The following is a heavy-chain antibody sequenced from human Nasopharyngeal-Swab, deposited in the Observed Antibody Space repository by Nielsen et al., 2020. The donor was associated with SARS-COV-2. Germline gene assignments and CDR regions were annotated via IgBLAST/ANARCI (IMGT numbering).Heavy chain of an antibody. CDR3: ARDRVSAYYYDCSGTDAFDI. V-gene: IGHV1-2*04. J-gene: IGHJ3*02. CDR1: GYTFTGYY. CDR2: INPNSGGT. Sequence: ASVKVSCKASGYTFTGYYMNWVRQAPGQGLEWMGWINPNSGGTNYAQKFQGWVTMTRDTSISTAYMELSRLRSDDTAVYYCARDRVSAYYYDCSGTDAFDIWGQGTMVTVSS. D-gene: IGHD3-22*01.